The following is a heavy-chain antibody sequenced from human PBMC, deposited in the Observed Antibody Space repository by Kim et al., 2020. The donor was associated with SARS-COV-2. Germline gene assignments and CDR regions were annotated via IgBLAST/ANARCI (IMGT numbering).Heavy chain of an antibody. Sequence: GGSLRLSCTASGFTFGDYAMSWFRQAPGKGLEWVGFIRSKAYGGTTEYAASVKGRFTISRDDSKSIAYLQMNSLKTEDTAVYYCTSSSGWPRGYFQHWGQGTLVTVSS. CDR1: GFTFGDYA. J-gene: IGHJ1*01. V-gene: IGHV3-49*03. CDR2: IRSKAYGGTT. D-gene: IGHD6-19*01. CDR3: TSSSGWPRGYFQH.